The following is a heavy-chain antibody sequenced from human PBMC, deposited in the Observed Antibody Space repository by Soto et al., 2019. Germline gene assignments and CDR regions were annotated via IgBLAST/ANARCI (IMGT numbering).Heavy chain of an antibody. D-gene: IGHD2-2*01. J-gene: IGHJ4*02. CDR2: ISGSVGST. V-gene: IGHV3-23*01. CDR3: AKKSASWNRAPFDY. CDR1: GFTFSSYV. Sequence: VGSLRLSCAASGFTFSSYVMSWVRQAPGKGLEWVSAISGSVGSTYYADSVKGRFTISRDNSDNTLYLQMNSLRAEDTALYYCAKKSASWNRAPFDYWGQGTLVNVSS.